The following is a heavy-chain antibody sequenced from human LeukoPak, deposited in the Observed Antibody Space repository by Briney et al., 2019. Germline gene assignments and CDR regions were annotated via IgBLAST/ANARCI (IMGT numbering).Heavy chain of an antibody. CDR3: ARIGYTSAWFGGGFDP. CDR1: GGSISSYY. CDR2: IFYSGTT. V-gene: IGHV4-59*12. J-gene: IGHJ5*02. D-gene: IGHD6-19*01. Sequence: SETLSLTCTVSGGSISSYYWDWIRQPPGKGLEWIGSIFYSGTTYYNTSLKSRLTISLDASKTQFSLKLNSVTAADAGVYYCARIGYTSAWFGGGFDPWGQGTLVTVSS.